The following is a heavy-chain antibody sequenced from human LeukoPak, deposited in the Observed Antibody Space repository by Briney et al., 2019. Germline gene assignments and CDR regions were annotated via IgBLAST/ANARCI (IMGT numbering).Heavy chain of an antibody. D-gene: IGHD4-11*01. CDR2: IGSTSTYI. Sequence: GGSLRLSCAASGFTFSSYSMNWVRQAPGKGLEWVSSIGSTSTYIDYADSVKGRFTISRDNAKNSLYLQMNSLRVEDTAVYYCASTTVTTGYWGQGTLVTVSS. J-gene: IGHJ4*02. CDR3: ASTTVTTGY. CDR1: GFTFSSYS. V-gene: IGHV3-21*01.